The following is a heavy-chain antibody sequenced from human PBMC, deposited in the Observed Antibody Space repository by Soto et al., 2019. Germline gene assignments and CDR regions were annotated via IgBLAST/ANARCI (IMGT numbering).Heavy chain of an antibody. Sequence: VESLTISCQVSGYSFTSYGIILVLQMRGKGLEWMGRIDPSDSYTNYSPSFQGHVTISADKSISTAYLQWRSLKSSDTAMYYCARISHICSSNSCYSLDYWGQGTMVTVSS. V-gene: IGHV5-10-1*01. CDR1: GYSFTSYG. J-gene: IGHJ4*02. CDR2: IDPSDSYT. D-gene: IGHD2-2*02. CDR3: ARISHICSSNSCYSLDY.